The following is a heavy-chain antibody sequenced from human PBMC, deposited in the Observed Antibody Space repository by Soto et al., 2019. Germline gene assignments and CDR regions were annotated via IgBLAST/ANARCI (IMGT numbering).Heavy chain of an antibody. CDR3: ARRYGSCFDY. CDR1: GGSISSYY. D-gene: IGHD5-18*01. J-gene: IGHJ4*02. Sequence: QVQLQESGPGLVKPSETLSLTCTVSGGSISSYYWSWIRQPPGKGLEWIGYIYYSGSTNYNPSLXSXVXIXXDTSKNQSSQKLSSVTAADTAVYYCARRYGSCFDYWGQGTLVTVSS. CDR2: IYYSGST. V-gene: IGHV4-59*08.